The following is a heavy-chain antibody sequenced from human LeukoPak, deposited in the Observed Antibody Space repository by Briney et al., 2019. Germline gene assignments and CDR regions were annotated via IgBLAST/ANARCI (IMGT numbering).Heavy chain of an antibody. V-gene: IGHV4-34*01. CDR2: INHSGST. CDR3: ARDGEMVRGAGDHTYNWFDP. Sequence: PSETLSLTCAVYGGSFRGYYWSWIRQPPGKGLEWIGEINHSGSTNYNPSLKSRVTISVDTSKNQFSLTLSSVTAADTAVYYCARDGEMVRGAGDHTYNWFDPWGQGTLVTVSS. CDR1: GGSFRGYY. D-gene: IGHD3-10*01. J-gene: IGHJ5*02.